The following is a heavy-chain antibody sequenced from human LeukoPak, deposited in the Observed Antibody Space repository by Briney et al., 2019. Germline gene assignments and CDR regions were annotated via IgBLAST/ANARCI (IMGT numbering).Heavy chain of an antibody. CDR2: ISYDGSNK. D-gene: IGHD4-23*01. CDR3: AKDYGGNLDY. J-gene: IGHJ4*02. V-gene: IGHV3-30*04. CDR1: GFTFSGSA. Sequence: GGSLRLSCAASGFTFSGSALHWVRQAPGKGLEWVAVISYDGSNKYYADSVKGRFTISRDNSKNTLYLQMNSLRAEDTAVYYCAKDYGGNLDYWGQGTLVTVSS.